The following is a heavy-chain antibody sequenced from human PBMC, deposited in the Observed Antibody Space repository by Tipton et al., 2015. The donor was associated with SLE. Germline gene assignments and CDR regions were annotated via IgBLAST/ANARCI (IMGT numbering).Heavy chain of an antibody. CDR2: IYYGGTA. J-gene: IGHJ5*02. CDR1: GGSISTYY. CDR3: ARREYRLSGLDP. V-gene: IGHV4-59*01. Sequence: LRLSCTVSGGSISTYYWSWIRQPPGRGLEWIGFIYYGGTANNNPSLKSRVTISVDRSKNQFSLRLSSVTAADTAVYYCARREYRLSGLDPWGQGTLVTVSS. D-gene: IGHD3-16*02.